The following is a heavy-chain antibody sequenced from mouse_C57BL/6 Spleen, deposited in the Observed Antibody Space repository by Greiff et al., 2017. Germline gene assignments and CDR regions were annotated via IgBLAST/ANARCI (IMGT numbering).Heavy chain of an antibody. CDR1: GFTFSDYG. D-gene: IGHD1-1*01. Sequence: ESGGGLVKPGGSLKLSCAASGFTFSDYGMHWVRQAPEKGLEWVAYISSGSSTIYYADTVKGRFTISRDNAKNTLFLQMTSLRSEDTAMYYCARPLYGSTRNWYFDVWGTGTTVTVSS. CDR3: ARPLYGSTRNWYFDV. V-gene: IGHV5-17*01. CDR2: ISSGSSTI. J-gene: IGHJ1*03.